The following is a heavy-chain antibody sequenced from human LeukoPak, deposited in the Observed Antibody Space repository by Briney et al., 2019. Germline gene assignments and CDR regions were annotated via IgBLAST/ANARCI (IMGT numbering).Heavy chain of an antibody. CDR1: GGTFSSYA. D-gene: IGHD3-10*01. CDR2: IIPIFGTA. J-gene: IGHJ5*02. Sequence: VASVKVSCKASGGTFSSYAISWVRQAPGQGLEWMGGIIPIFGTANYAQKFQGRVTITAGESTSTAYMELSSLRSEDTAVYYCARAGSFINWFDPWGQGTLVTVSS. V-gene: IGHV1-69*01. CDR3: ARAGSFINWFDP.